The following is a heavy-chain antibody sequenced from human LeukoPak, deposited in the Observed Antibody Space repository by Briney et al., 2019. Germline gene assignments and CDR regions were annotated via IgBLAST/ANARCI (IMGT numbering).Heavy chain of an antibody. CDR2: ISSSGSTI. CDR3: ARDIVVVPAAPAHAFDI. J-gene: IGHJ3*02. CDR1: GFTFSDYY. V-gene: IGHV3-11*01. D-gene: IGHD2-2*01. Sequence: GGSLRLSCAASGFTFSDYYMSWIRQAPGKGLEWVSYISSSGSTIYYADSVKGRFTIPRDNAKNSLHLQMNSLRAEDTAVYYCARDIVVVPAAPAHAFDIWGQGTMVTVSS.